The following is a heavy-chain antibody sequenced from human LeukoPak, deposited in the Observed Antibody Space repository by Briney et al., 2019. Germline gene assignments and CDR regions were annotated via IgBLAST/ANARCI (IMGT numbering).Heavy chain of an antibody. CDR3: AKGGSVLWFADRQTVAAFFDY. D-gene: IGHD3-10*01. V-gene: IGHV1-2*02. J-gene: IGHJ4*02. Sequence: ASVEVSCKASGYTFTGYYIHWVRQAPGQGLEWMGWIIPTSGDTKYAQKFQDRVTVTRDTSNSTAYMELRRLRSDDTAVYYCAKGGSVLWFADRQTVAAFFDYWGQGSLVTVSP. CDR2: IIPTSGDT. CDR1: GYTFTGYY.